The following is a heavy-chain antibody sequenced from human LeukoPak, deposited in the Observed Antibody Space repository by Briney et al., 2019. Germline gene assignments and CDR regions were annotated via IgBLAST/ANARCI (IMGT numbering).Heavy chain of an antibody. CDR1: GGSISSYY. J-gene: IGHJ4*02. D-gene: IGHD3-10*01. V-gene: IGHV4-59*01. CDR2: IYYSGST. CDR3: ARGLWSEYYFDY. Sequence: PSETLSLTCTVSGGSISSYYWSWIRQPPGKGLEWIGYIYYSGSTNYNPPLKSRATISVDTSKNQFSLKLSSVTAADTAVYYCARGLWSEYYFDYWGQGTLVTISS.